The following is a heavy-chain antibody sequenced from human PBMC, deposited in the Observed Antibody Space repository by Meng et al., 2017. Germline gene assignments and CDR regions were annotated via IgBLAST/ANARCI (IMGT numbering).Heavy chain of an antibody. V-gene: IGHV4-59*01. CDR1: GGSLSSSY. CDR2: IYYSGST. Sequence: QVPRQESGPGLVKPSETLSLPCPGPGGSLSSSYWSLIRQPPGKGLEWIGYIYYSGSTNYNPSLKSRVTISVDTSKNQFSLKLSSVTAADTAVYYCARARQKGVGAIDYWGQGTLVTVSS. D-gene: IGHD1-26*01. J-gene: IGHJ4*02. CDR3: ARARQKGVGAIDY.